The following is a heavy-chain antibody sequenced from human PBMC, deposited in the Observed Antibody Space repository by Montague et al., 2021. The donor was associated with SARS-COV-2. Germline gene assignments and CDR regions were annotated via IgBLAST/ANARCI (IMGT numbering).Heavy chain of an antibody. J-gene: IGHJ4*02. CDR2: VLYNKGT. CDR1: GVSVTDYY. Sequence: SETLSLTCTVSGVSVTDYYWSWIRQPPRKGLVWVGDVLYNKGTNFNPSLNSRVAISVDTSKNQFSLRLTSVTAADTAVYYCVRHPHYDGLNGPPDFWDQGTLVTVSS. CDR3: VRHPHYDGLNGPPDF. D-gene: IGHD3-9*01. V-gene: IGHV4-59*08.